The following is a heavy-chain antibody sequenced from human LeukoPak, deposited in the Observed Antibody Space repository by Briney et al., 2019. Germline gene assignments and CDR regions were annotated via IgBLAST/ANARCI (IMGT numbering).Heavy chain of an antibody. V-gene: IGHV4-38-2*02. CDR1: GDSNISDYY. CDR3: ARDSLSRHGGTSPYFDF. Sequence: SETLSLTCAVSGDSNISDYYWAWIRQAPGRGLEWIGSIYQSGSTYKNPSLGSRVTMSVDTPKNHFSLTLSSLTAADTAVYYCARDSLSRHGGTSPYFDFWGQGTLVAVSS. D-gene: IGHD4-23*01. J-gene: IGHJ4*02. CDR2: IYQSGST.